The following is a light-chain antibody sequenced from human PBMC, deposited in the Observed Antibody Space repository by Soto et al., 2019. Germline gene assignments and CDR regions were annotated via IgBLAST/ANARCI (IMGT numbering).Light chain of an antibody. V-gene: IGLV2-14*01. Sequence: QSALTQPASVSGSPGQSITMFCTGTSNDIGGYNYVSWYQQHPGKAPKLIIYEVSNRPSGISNRFSGSKSANTASLTISGLQEEDDDEYYCSSFTGSTTWVFGGGTKVTVL. CDR1: SNDIGGYNY. CDR2: EVS. CDR3: SSFTGSTTWV. J-gene: IGLJ3*02.